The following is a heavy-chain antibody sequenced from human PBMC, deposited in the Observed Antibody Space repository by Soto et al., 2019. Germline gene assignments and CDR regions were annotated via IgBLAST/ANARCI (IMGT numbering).Heavy chain of an antibody. CDR3: ARDEVAVGARDAALPFDY. CDR2: ISAYNGNT. D-gene: IGHD1-26*01. Sequence: QVQLVQSGAEVKKPGASVKVSCKASGYTFTSYGISWVRQAPGQGLEWMGWISAYNGNTNYAQKLQGRVTMTTDTSTSTAYMELRSLRYDDTAVYYCARDEVAVGARDAALPFDYWGQGTLVTVSS. J-gene: IGHJ4*02. CDR1: GYTFTSYG. V-gene: IGHV1-18*01.